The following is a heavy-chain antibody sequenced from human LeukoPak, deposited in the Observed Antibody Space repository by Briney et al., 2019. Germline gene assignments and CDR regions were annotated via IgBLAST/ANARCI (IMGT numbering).Heavy chain of an antibody. CDR2: ISSSSSYI. CDR1: GFTFSSYS. J-gene: IGHJ4*02. D-gene: IGHD6-13*01. CDR3: ARDMGSSSWRFDY. Sequence: GGSLRLSCAASGFTFSSYSMNWVRQAPGKGLEWVSSISSSSSYIYYADSVMGRFTISRDNAKNSLYLQMNSLRAEDTAVYYCARDMGSSSWRFDYWGQGTLVTVSS. V-gene: IGHV3-21*01.